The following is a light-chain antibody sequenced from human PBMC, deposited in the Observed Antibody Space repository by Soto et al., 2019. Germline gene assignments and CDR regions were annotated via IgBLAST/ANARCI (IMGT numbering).Light chain of an antibody. CDR3: QQRSNWLT. CDR1: QSVSSY. CDR2: DAS. J-gene: IGKJ4*01. Sequence: QSPASLSLSPGERATLSCRASQSVSSYLAWYQQKPGQAPRLLIYDASNRATGIPARFSGSGSGTDFTLTISSLEPEDFAVYYCQQRSNWLTFGGGTKVDIK. V-gene: IGKV3-11*01.